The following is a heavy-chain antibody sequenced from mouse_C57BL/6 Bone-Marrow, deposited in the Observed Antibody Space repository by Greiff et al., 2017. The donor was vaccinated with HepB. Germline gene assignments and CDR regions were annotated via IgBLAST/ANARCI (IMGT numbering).Heavy chain of an antibody. CDR3: TTWGYKYYAMDY. CDR2: SDPENGDT. V-gene: IGHV14-4*01. CDR1: GFNIKDVY. D-gene: IGHD2-2*01. Sequence: EVQLQLSGAELVRPGVSVKLFCTASGFNIKDVYMHWVKQRPEQDLEWIGWSDPENGDTEYASKLQGEATIPADTSSNTAYLQLSSLTSEHTAVYYCTTWGYKYYAMDYWGQGTSVAVSS. J-gene: IGHJ4*01.